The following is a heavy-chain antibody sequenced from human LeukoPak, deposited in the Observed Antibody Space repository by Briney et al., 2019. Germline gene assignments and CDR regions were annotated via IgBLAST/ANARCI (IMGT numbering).Heavy chain of an antibody. CDR3: ARGLYNWNFDY. V-gene: IGHV4-38-2*02. J-gene: IGHJ4*02. Sequence: SETLSLTCTVSGYSTSSGYYWGWIRPPPGKGLEGIGMIYYRGSTYYNPSLKSRVTISVDTSNNQFSLKLSSVTAADTAVYYCARGLYNWNFDYWGQGTLVTVSS. D-gene: IGHD1-20*01. CDR1: GYSTSSGYY. CDR2: IYYRGST.